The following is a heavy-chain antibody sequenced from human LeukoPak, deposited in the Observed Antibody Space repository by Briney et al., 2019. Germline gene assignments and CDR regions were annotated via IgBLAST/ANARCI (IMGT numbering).Heavy chain of an antibody. V-gene: IGHV3-23*01. CDR2: ISGSGGST. Sequence: GGSLRLSCAASGFTFSSYAMSWVRQAPGKGLEWVSAISGSGGSTYYADSVKGRFTISRDNSKNTLYLQMNSLRAEDMALYYCAKDKSDDYTLNYFDYWGQGTLVTVSS. D-gene: IGHD2-2*02. J-gene: IGHJ4*02. CDR3: AKDKSDDYTLNYFDY. CDR1: GFTFSSYA.